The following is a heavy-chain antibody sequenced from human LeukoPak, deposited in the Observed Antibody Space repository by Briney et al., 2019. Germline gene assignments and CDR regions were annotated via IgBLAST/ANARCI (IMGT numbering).Heavy chain of an antibody. D-gene: IGHD3-10*01. Sequence: SETLSLTCTVSGGSISSYYWSWIRQPPGKGLEWIGYIYYSGSTNYNPSLKSRVTISVDTSKNQFSLKLSSVTAADTAVYYCARGKGSGSYGYYFDYWGQGTLVTVSS. CDR3: ARGKGSGSYGYYFDY. CDR1: GGSISSYY. J-gene: IGHJ4*02. CDR2: IYYSGST. V-gene: IGHV4-59*01.